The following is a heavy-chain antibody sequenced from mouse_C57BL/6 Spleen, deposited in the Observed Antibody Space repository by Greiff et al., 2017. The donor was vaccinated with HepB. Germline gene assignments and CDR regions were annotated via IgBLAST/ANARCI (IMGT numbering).Heavy chain of an antibody. Sequence: QVQLQQSGPELVKPGASVKISCKAPGYAFSSSWMNWVKQRPGKGLEWIGRIYPGDGDTNYNGKFKGKATLTADKSSSTAYMQLSSLTSEDSAVYFCARGLDYYAMDYWGQGTSVTVSS. CDR3: ARGLDYYAMDY. D-gene: IGHD4-1*01. CDR2: IYPGDGDT. CDR1: GYAFSSSW. J-gene: IGHJ4*01. V-gene: IGHV1-82*01.